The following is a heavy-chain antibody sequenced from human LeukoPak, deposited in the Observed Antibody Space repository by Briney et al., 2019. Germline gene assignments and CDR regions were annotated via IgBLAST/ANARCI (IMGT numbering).Heavy chain of an antibody. D-gene: IGHD3-16*01. CDR1: GGTFSSYT. J-gene: IGHJ4*02. Sequence: SVKVSCKASGGTFSSYTINCVRQAPGHRLEWMGRIIPILGIAKSAQKFQGRVTITADKSTSTAYIELSSLRSEDTAVYYCARDDLHGGFDYWGQGTLVTVSS. CDR3: ARDDLHGGFDY. V-gene: IGHV1-69*04. CDR2: IIPILGIA.